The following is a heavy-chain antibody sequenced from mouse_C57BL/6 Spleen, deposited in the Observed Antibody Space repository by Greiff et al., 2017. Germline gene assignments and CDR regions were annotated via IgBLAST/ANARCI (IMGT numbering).Heavy chain of an antibody. J-gene: IGHJ3*01. CDR1: GYTFTSYW. Sequence: QVQLQQPGAELVKPGASVKMSCKASGYTFTSYWITWVKQGPGQGLEWIGDIYPGSGSTNYNEKFKSKATLTVDTSSSTAYMQLSSLTSEDSAVYYCARAGDYYYGSSYVWFAYWGQGTLVTVSA. D-gene: IGHD1-1*01. CDR2: IYPGSGST. CDR3: ARAGDYYYGSSYVWFAY. V-gene: IGHV1-55*01.